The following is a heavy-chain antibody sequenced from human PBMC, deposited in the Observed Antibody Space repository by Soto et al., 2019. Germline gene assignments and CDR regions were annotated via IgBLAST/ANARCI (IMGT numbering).Heavy chain of an antibody. CDR2: VSYIGST. V-gene: IGHV4-59*01. D-gene: IGHD2-15*01. J-gene: IGHJ4*02. Sequence: SETLSLTCTVSGDSINNYYWNWIRQPPGRGLEWIGYVSYIGSTNYSPSLKSRVTISVDTSKSQFSLKLSSVTAADTAVYYCARGYCSGSTCYLYYFDYWGQGTLVTVSS. CDR3: ARGYCSGSTCYLYYFDY. CDR1: GDSINNYY.